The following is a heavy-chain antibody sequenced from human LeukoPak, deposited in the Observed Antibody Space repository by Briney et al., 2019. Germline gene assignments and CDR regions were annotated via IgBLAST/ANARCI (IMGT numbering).Heavy chain of an antibody. D-gene: IGHD4-17*01. CDR2: LSYDGSDK. CDR1: GFTFRRFG. Sequence: QPGRSLRLSCAASGFTFRRFGMHWVRQAPGKGLEWVAVLSYDGSDKYYGGSVKGRFIISRDNSKNTLYLQMNSLRAEDTAIYFCAKSADEFGDYEEVGSLDYWGQGTLVTVSS. V-gene: IGHV3-30*18. CDR3: AKSADEFGDYEEVGSLDY. J-gene: IGHJ4*02.